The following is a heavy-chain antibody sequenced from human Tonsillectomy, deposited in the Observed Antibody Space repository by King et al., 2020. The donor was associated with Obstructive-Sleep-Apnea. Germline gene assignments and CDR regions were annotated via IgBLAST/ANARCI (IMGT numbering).Heavy chain of an antibody. J-gene: IGHJ4*02. V-gene: IGHV3-33*01. CDR1: GFTLSTCG. D-gene: IGHD3-16*01. CDR3: ARDSVTEGGFDY. Sequence: VQLVESGGGVVQPGRSLRLSCAASGFTLSTCGMHWVRQAPGKGLDWVGVIWYDGSDNYADSVKGRFTISKDNSKNTLYLQMNSLRAEDTAVYYCARDSVTEGGFDYWGRGTLVTVSS. CDR2: IWYDGSD.